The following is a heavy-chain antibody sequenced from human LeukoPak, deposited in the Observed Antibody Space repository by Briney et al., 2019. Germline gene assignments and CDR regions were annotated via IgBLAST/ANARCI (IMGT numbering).Heavy chain of an antibody. Sequence: SETPSLTCSVSGDSISRFYWSWVRQPPGKGLEWIGYTGDTNYNPSLKSRVTISLDASRSQFSLKLSSVTAADTAMYYCARVNIAVAGDASDVWGRGTMVTVSS. CDR3: ARVNIAVAGDASDV. CDR1: GDSISRFY. V-gene: IGHV4-59*01. CDR2: YTGDT. D-gene: IGHD6-19*01. J-gene: IGHJ3*01.